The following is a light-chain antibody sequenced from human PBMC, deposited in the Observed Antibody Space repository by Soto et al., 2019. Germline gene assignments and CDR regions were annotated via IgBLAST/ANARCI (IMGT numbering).Light chain of an antibody. CDR2: AAS. Sequence: DVQMTQSPSSLSASVGDRVTITCRASRGISNYLAWFQQKPGKRPKLPIYAASTLQSGVPYRFSGSGSGTDFTITIRSLQPEAVATYYCLKYNSAPWTFGQGNQGEIK. J-gene: IGKJ1*01. CDR3: LKYNSAPWT. CDR1: RGISNY. V-gene: IGKV1-27*01.